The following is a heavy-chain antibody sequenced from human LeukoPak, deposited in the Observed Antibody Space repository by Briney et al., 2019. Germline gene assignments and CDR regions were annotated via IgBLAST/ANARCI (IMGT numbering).Heavy chain of an antibody. CDR1: GFTFSSCS. J-gene: IGHJ4*02. Sequence: GGSLRLSCAVSGFTFSSCSMNWVRQAPGKGLEWVSSISSSSSYIYYADSVKGRFTISRDNAKNSLYLQMNSLRDEDTAVYYCTTSYSSSWYASGTDYWGQGTLVTVSS. D-gene: IGHD6-13*01. V-gene: IGHV3-21*01. CDR2: ISSSSSYI. CDR3: TTSYSSSWYASGTDY.